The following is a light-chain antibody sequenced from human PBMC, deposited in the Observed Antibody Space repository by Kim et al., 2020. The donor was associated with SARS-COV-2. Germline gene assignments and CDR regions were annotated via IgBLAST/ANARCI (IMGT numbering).Light chain of an antibody. CDR2: KTS. CDR3: QQYNSYPWT. CDR1: QSISTW. Sequence: DIQMTQSPSTLSASVGDRVTITCRASQSISTWLAWYQQKPGKAPKPLIYKTSSLQSGVPSRFSGSGSGTEFTLTVSSLQPDDLATYYCQQYNSYPWTFGQGTKVDIK. V-gene: IGKV1-5*03. J-gene: IGKJ1*01.